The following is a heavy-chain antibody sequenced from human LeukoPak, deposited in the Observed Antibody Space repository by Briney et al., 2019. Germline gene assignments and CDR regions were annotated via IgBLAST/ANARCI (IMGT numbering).Heavy chain of an antibody. J-gene: IGHJ4*02. CDR3: ARGAAVAAPPSDY. CDR2: ISSSSSYI. D-gene: IGHD6-19*01. Sequence: PGGSLRLSCAASGFTFSSYSMNWVRQAPGKGLEWVSSISSSSSYIYYPDSVKGRFTISRDNAKNSLYLQMNSLRAEDTAVYYCARGAAVAAPPSDYWGQGTLVTVSS. V-gene: IGHV3-21*01. CDR1: GFTFSSYS.